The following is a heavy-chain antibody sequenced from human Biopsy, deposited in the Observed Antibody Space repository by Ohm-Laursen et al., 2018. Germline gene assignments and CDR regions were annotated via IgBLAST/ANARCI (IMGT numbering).Heavy chain of an antibody. V-gene: IGHV4-39*01. J-gene: IGHJ5*02. CDR3: ARHPTGFWFDP. CDR1: GDSISTSTTYY. CDR2: IYNSETT. Sequence: SETLSLTCTVSGDSISTSTTYYWAWLRQPPGKGLEWIGSIYNSETTFYNPSLKSRVAISVDTSTNQFSLKVSSWTAADTALYYCARHPTGFWFDPWGHGTLVTVSS.